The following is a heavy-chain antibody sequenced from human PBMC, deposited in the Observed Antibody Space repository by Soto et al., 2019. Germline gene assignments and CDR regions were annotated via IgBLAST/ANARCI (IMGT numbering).Heavy chain of an antibody. D-gene: IGHD5-12*01. J-gene: IGHJ4*02. CDR2: MNPNSGNT. CDR3: ARGLLSGYDYYFDY. CDR1: GYTFTSYD. Sequence: ASVKVSCKASGYTFTSYDINWVRQATGQGLEWMGWMNPNSGNTGYAQKFQGRVTMTRNTSISTAYMELSSLRSEDTAVYYCARGLLSGYDYYFDYWGQGTPVTVSS. V-gene: IGHV1-8*01.